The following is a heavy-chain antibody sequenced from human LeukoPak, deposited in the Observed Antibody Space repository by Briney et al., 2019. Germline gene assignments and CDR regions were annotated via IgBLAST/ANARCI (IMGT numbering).Heavy chain of an antibody. V-gene: IGHV6-1*01. Sequence: SQTLSLTCAISGDSVSSNSATWNWTRQSPSRGLEWLGRTYYRSKWYNDYAESVKSRITINPDTSKNQFSLQLNSVTPEDTAVYFCARDLAGDGGYSYGMVDYWGQGTLVTVSS. CDR3: ARDLAGDGGYSYGMVDY. CDR1: GDSVSSNSAT. D-gene: IGHD5-18*01. J-gene: IGHJ4*02. CDR2: TYYRSKWYN.